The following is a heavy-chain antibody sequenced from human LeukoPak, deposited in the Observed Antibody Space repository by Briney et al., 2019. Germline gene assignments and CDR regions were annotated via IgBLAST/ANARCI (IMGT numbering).Heavy chain of an antibody. CDR1: GGSISSYY. Sequence: SETLSLTCTVSGGSISSYYWNWIRQPPGQGLEWIGYIYYSANTNYNPSLKSRVTMSVDKSKNQFSLKLSSVTAADTAVYYCARRDIGGFDPWGQGTLVTVSS. CDR3: ARRDIGGFDP. J-gene: IGHJ5*02. CDR2: IYYSANT. V-gene: IGHV4-59*08. D-gene: IGHD2-21*02.